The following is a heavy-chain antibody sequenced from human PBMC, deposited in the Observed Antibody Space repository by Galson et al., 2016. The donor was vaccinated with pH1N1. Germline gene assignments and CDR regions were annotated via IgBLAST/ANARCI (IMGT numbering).Heavy chain of an antibody. CDR1: GSNSDYN. CDR3: AKGGYGDYGLDVFDY. D-gene: IGHD4-17*01. J-gene: IGHJ4*02. CDR2: ISGSGGRK. V-gene: IGHV3-23*01. Sequence: SLRLSCAASGSNSDYNMNWVRLAPGKGLEWVSSISGSGGRKHYADSVQGRFIISRDNSKNTLYLQMNSLRAGDTALYFCAKGGYGDYGLDVFDYWSQGTLVTVS.